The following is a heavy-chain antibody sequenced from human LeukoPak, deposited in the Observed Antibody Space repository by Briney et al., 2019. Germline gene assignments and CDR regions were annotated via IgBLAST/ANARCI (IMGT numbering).Heavy chain of an antibody. CDR2: IYHSGST. CDR3: ARADSSSTGDYYYGMDV. Sequence: PSQTLSLTCAVPGGSISSGGYSWSWIRQPPGKGLEWIGYIYHSGSTYYNPSLKSRVTISVDGSKNQFSLKLSSVTAADTAVYYCARADSSSTGDYYYGMDVWGQGTTVTASS. J-gene: IGHJ6*02. CDR1: GGSISSGGYS. D-gene: IGHD6-6*01. V-gene: IGHV4-30-2*01.